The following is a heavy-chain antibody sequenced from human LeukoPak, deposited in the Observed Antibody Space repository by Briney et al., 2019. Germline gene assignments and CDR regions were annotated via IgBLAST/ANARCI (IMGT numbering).Heavy chain of an antibody. CDR2: IRYDGSNK. V-gene: IGHV3-30*02. Sequence: GGSLRLSCAASGFTFSSYGMHWVRQAPGKGLEWVAFIRYDGSNKYYADSVKGRFTISRDNSKNTLYLQMNSLRAEDTAVYYCANIAVAEVAFDYWGQGTLVTVSS. CDR1: GFTFSSYG. D-gene: IGHD6-19*01. J-gene: IGHJ4*02. CDR3: ANIAVAEVAFDY.